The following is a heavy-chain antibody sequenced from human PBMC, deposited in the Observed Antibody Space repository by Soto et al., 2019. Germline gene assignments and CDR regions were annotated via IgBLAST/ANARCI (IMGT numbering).Heavy chain of an antibody. V-gene: IGHV4-4*02. CDR2: IYHTGNT. CDR3: ARYPMHDYYSGMDV. CDR1: VASISSSHY. Sequence: SETLSLTCTVSVASISSSHYCTWVRQTPGKGLEWIGEIYHTGNTNYNPSLKSRVTLSLDKSKKQFSLRLDSVTAADTAVFYCARYPMHDYYSGMDVWGQGTTVTVSS. J-gene: IGHJ6*02.